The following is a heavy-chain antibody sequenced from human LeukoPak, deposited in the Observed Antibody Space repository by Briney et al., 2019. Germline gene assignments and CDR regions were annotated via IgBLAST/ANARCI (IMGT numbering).Heavy chain of an antibody. CDR3: AKAVYSSAWGGNDY. CDR2: ISYDGSNK. J-gene: IGHJ4*02. V-gene: IGHV3-30*04. CDR1: GFTFSSYA. Sequence: GGSLRLSCAASGFTFSSYAMHWVRQAPGKGLEWVAVISYDGSNKYYTDSVKGRFTISRDNSKNTLYLQMNSLRAEDTAVYYCAKAVYSSAWGGNDYWGQGTLVTVSS. D-gene: IGHD6-25*01.